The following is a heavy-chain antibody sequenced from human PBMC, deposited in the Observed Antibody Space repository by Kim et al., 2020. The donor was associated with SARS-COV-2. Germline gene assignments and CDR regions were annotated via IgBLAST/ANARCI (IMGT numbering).Heavy chain of an antibody. D-gene: IGHD3-10*01. CDR3: ARVMVVRGVRPYYYGMDV. J-gene: IGHJ6*02. Sequence: GGSLRLSCAASGFTVSSNYMSWVRQAPGKGLEWVSVIYSGGSTYYADSVKGRFTIYRDNSKNTLYLQMNSLRAEDTAVYYCARVMVVRGVRPYYYGMDVWGQGTTVTVSS. CDR1: GFTVSSNY. V-gene: IGHV3-53*01. CDR2: IYSGGST.